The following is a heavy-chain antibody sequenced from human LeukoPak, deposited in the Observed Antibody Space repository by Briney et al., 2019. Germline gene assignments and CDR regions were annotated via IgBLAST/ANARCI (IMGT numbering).Heavy chain of an antibody. CDR3: ARGSHAWGSLPDY. CDR2: IYPADSNT. J-gene: IGHJ4*02. V-gene: IGHV5-51*01. CDR1: GYSFTTYW. Sequence: GESLKISCKASGYSFTTYWIGWVRQMTGKGLEWMGIIYPADSNTRYSPSFQGQVTISADRSISTAYLQWSSLEASDSAMYYCARGSHAWGSLPDYWGKETLFTVSS. D-gene: IGHD3-16*01.